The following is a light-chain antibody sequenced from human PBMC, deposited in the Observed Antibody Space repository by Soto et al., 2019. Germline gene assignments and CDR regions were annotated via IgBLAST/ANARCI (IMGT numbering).Light chain of an antibody. V-gene: IGKV1-5*01. Sequence: DIQMTQSPSTLSAYVGDRVTITCRASQSISSWLAWYQQKPGKAPNLLIYDAASLEAGVPSRFSGSGTGTEFTLTINSLQPTDFATYYCQQYNSYSRTFGQGTKVEIK. J-gene: IGKJ1*01. CDR2: DAA. CDR3: QQYNSYSRT. CDR1: QSISSW.